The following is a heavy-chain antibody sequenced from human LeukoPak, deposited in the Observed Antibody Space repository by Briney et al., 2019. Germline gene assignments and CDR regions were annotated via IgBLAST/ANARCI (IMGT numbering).Heavy chain of an antibody. CDR1: GGSISSYY. D-gene: IGHD5-24*01. V-gene: IGHV4-59*01. J-gene: IGHJ6*03. CDR2: VYYSGST. CDR3: ARAGGLEMSTIYPHYYYCYMDV. Sequence: PSETLSLTCTVSGGSISSYYWSWIRQPPGKGLEWIGYVYYSGSTYYNPSLKSRVTMSVDTSKNQFSLRLSSVTAADTAVYYCARAGGLEMSTIYPHYYYCYMDVWGKGTTVTVSS.